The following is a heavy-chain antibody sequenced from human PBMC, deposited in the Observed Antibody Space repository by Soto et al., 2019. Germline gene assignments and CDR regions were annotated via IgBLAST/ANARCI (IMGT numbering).Heavy chain of an antibody. CDR1: GGSINSGGYY. V-gene: IGHV4-31*01. CDR3: ARISSVVLAVFDS. J-gene: IGHJ4*02. CDR2: IYYSGTT. Sequence: QVHLQESGPGLVKPSQTLSLTCTVSGGSINSGGYYWSWIRQHPGKGLEWIGYIYYSGTTYYHPSFKSLVSISVDTSKNQFSLRLNSVTVADTATYYCARISSVVLAVFDSWGQGTLVTVSS. D-gene: IGHD2-15*01.